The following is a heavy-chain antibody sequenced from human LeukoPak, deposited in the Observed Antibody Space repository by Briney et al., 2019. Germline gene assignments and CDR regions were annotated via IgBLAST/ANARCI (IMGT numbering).Heavy chain of an antibody. CDR2: ISGAGNTI. V-gene: IGHV3-11*04. J-gene: IGHJ4*02. CDR3: ASLYYYDI. D-gene: IGHD3-22*01. CDR1: GFSFNDYY. Sequence: GGSLRLSCTASGFSFNDYYMSWIRQAPGKGLEWVSYISGAGNTIYYADSVKGRFTISRDDAGTSLYLQMNSLRTDDTAVYYWASLYYYDIWGQGTLVTVSS.